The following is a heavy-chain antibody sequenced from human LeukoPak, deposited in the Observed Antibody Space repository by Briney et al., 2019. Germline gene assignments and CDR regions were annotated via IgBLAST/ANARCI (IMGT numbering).Heavy chain of an antibody. J-gene: IGHJ6*02. Sequence: GASVKVSCKASGYAFISYDINWVRQATGQGLEWMGWMNPNSGNTGYAQKFQGRVTMTRNTSISTAYMELSSLRSEDTAVYYCARAQYSSGWYYYYYYGMDVWGQGTTVTVSS. CDR3: ARAQYSSGWYYYYYYGMDV. CDR1: GYAFISYD. V-gene: IGHV1-8*01. CDR2: MNPNSGNT. D-gene: IGHD6-19*01.